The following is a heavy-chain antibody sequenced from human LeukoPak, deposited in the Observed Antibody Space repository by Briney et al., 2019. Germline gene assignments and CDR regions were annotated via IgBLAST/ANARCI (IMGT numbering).Heavy chain of an antibody. CDR2: ITGSGGGT. J-gene: IGHJ4*02. CDR1: GFTFSNYA. CDR3: ARDRSTVTGHCTGDNCYAELG. Sequence: GGSLRLSCAASGFTFSNYAMSWVRRAPGKGLEWISGITGSGGGTSYADSVKGRFSNSRDNSKNTLHLQMNSLRTEDTAVYYCARDRSTVTGHCTGDNCYAELGRGQGTQVIVSS. V-gene: IGHV3-23*01. D-gene: IGHD2-15*01.